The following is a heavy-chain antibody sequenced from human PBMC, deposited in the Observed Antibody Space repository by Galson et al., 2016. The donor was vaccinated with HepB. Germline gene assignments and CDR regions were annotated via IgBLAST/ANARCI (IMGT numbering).Heavy chain of an antibody. CDR2: ITDSGHNT. D-gene: IGHD3-3*01. J-gene: IGHJ6*04. CDR1: GFTFKSYA. Sequence: SLRLSCAASGFTFKSYAMSWVRQAPGKGLEWVSGITDSGHNTYYADSVMGRFTISRDNSNNTLYLQMNSLRAEDTAVYYCAKREDPSVGDDFLSVYSMGVWGKGTTVTVSS. V-gene: IGHV3-23*01. CDR3: AKREDPSVGDDFLSVYSMGV.